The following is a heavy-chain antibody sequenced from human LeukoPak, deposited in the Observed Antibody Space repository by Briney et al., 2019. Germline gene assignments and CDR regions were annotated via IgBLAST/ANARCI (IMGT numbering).Heavy chain of an antibody. V-gene: IGHV3-11*04. CDR2: ISSSDSPI. CDR1: GFTFGDYY. D-gene: IGHD4-17*01. J-gene: IGHJ6*04. CDR3: VREQTSLTTFGMDV. Sequence: GGSLRLSCAASGFTFGDYYMSWIRQAPGKGLEWVSYISSSDSPIYYADSVKGRFTISRDNAKNSLFLQMNSLGAEDTAVYYCVREQTSLTTFGMDVWGKGTTVTVSS.